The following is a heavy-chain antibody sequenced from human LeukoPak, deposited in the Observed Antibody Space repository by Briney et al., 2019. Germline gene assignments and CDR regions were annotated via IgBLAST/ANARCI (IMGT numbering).Heavy chain of an antibody. V-gene: IGHV5-10-1*01. J-gene: IGHJ4*02. CDR1: GYSFTSYW. CDR2: IDPSDSYT. D-gene: IGHD3-9*01. Sequence: GESLRISCKGSGYSFTSYWISWVRQMPGKGLEWMGRIDPSDSYTNYSPSFQGHVTISADKSISTAYLQWSSLKASDTAMYYCASSKYYDILTGYYNGLDYWGQGTLVTVPS. CDR3: ASSKYYDILTGYYNGLDY.